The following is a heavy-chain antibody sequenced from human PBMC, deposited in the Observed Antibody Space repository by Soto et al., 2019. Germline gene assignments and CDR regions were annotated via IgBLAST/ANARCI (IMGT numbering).Heavy chain of an antibody. Sequence: QVQLVESGGGVVQPGRSLRLSCAASGFTFSSYGMHWVRQAPGKGLEWVAVISYDGSNKYYADSVKGRFTISRENSKNTLYLQMNSVRAEDSAVFYCPNPRPRGYGGGGPLVTVSS. V-gene: IGHV3-30*18. CDR2: ISYDGSNK. J-gene: IGHJ4*02. CDR1: GFTFSSYG. D-gene: IGHD3-10*01. CDR3: PNPRPRGY.